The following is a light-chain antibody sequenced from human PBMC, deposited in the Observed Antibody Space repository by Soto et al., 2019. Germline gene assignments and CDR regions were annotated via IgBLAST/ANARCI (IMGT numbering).Light chain of an antibody. CDR3: GTWDSSLSAVV. CDR1: SSNIGSNY. CDR2: DNN. J-gene: IGLJ2*01. V-gene: IGLV1-51*01. Sequence: QSVLTQPPSVSAAPGQKVTISCSGSSSNIGSNYVSWYQQLPGTAPKLLIYDNNKRTSGIPDRFSDSKSGTSATLGITGLQTGDEADYYCGTWDSSLSAVVFGGGTKLTVL.